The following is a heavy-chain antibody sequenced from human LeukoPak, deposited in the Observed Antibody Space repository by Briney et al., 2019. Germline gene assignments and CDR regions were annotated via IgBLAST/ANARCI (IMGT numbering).Heavy chain of an antibody. CDR1: GFTFSSYS. D-gene: IGHD2-8*01. CDR3: ARDGAAGVWGRFDI. Sequence: GGSLRLSCAASGFTFSSYSIHWVRQAPGKGLEWVAVISYDGNYKYYADSVKGRFAISRDNSKSTLSLEMSSLRAEDTAVYYCARDGAAGVWGRFDICGQGTMVTVSS. J-gene: IGHJ3*02. V-gene: IGHV3-30*09. CDR2: ISYDGNYK.